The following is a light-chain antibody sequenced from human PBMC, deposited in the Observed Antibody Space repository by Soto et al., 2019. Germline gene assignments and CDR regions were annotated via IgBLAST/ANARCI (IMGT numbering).Light chain of an antibody. Sequence: VVMTQSPATLSVSPGERASLSCRASQSVDSNLAWYQQKPGQAPRLLISGASTRATGIPANSTGSGSGTEFALSISSLQSEDFAVYYCQQYNNWPPTFGLGTKVEVK. J-gene: IGKJ1*01. V-gene: IGKV3-15*01. CDR3: QQYNNWPPT. CDR2: GAS. CDR1: QSVDSN.